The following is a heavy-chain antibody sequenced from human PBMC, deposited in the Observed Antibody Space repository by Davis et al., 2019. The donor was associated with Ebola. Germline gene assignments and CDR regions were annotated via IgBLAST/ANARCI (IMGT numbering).Heavy chain of an antibody. CDR2: ISGSGGST. CDR1: GFTFSSYA. CDR3: AKVYDFWGLDGMDV. J-gene: IGHJ6*02. V-gene: IGHV3-23*01. Sequence: GESLKISCAASGFTFSSYAMSWVRQAPGKGLEWVSAISGSGGSTYYADSVKGRFTISRDNSKNTLYLQMNILRAEDTAVYYCAKVYDFWGLDGMDVWGQGTTVTVSS. D-gene: IGHD3-3*01.